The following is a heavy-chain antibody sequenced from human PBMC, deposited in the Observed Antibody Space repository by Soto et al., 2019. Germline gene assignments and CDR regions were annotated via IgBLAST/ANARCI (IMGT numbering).Heavy chain of an antibody. CDR3: ERDRYYDSSGSLVY. D-gene: IGHD3-22*01. J-gene: IGHJ4*02. Sequence: GASVKVSCKASGGTFSSYAISWVRQAPGQGLEWMGGIIPIFGTANYAQKFQGRVTITADESTSTAYMELSSLRSEDTAVYYCERDRYYDSSGSLVYWGQGTLVTVSS. V-gene: IGHV1-69*13. CDR2: IIPIFGTA. CDR1: GGTFSSYA.